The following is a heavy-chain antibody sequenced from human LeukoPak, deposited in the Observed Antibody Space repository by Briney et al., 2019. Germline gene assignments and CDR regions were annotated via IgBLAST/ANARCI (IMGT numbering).Heavy chain of an antibody. Sequence: PGGSLRLSCAASGFTFSSSAMSWVRQAPGKGLEWVSTISGSGDRTYYADSVKGRFTISRDNSKNTLYLQMNSLRAEDTAVYYCAKGDYYGSGSYYNVQDYWGQGTLVTVSS. CDR3: AKGDYYGSGSYYNVQDY. CDR2: ISGSGDRT. D-gene: IGHD3-10*01. V-gene: IGHV3-23*01. J-gene: IGHJ4*02. CDR1: GFTFSSSA.